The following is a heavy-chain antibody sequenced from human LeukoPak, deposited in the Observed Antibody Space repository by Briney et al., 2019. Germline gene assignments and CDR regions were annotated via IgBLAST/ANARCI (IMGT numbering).Heavy chain of an antibody. CDR3: ARVSSGATTVDY. J-gene: IGHJ4*02. CDR1: GGSISSSNW. Sequence: PSETLSLTCAVSGGSISSSNWWSWVRQPPGKGLEWIGEVYHSGSTNYNPSLKSRVTISVDKSKNQFSLKLSSVTAADTAVYYCARVSSGATTVDYWGQGTLVTVSS. CDR2: VYHSGST. D-gene: IGHD1-26*01. V-gene: IGHV4-4*02.